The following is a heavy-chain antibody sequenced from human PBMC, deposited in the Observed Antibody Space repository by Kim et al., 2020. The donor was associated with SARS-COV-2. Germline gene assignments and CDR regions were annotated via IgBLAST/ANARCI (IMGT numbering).Heavy chain of an antibody. V-gene: IGHV3-48*03. J-gene: IGHJ4*02. Sequence: GGSLRLSCAASGFSFSSYEMFWVRQAPGKGLEWVSYISDSGSTIKYADSVKGRFTISRDNVKNSLYLQMNGLSVEDTALYYCAGGEMYIGSPSDWGQGTLVTVSS. CDR2: ISDSGSTI. CDR1: GFSFSSYE. CDR3: AGGEMYIGSPSD. D-gene: IGHD1-26*01.